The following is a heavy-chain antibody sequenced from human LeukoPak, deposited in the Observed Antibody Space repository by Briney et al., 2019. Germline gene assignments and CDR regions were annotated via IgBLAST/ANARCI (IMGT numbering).Heavy chain of an antibody. CDR2: IYPDDSDT. V-gene: IGHV5-51*01. CDR1: GYRLTSYW. CDR3: ARRWGTYDITTGYYRDQDAFDL. J-gene: IGHJ3*01. D-gene: IGHD3-9*01. Sequence: KGGESLNISCKGSGYRLTSYWIGWVRQMPGKGLEWMGIIYPDDSDTTYSPSFQGQVTISADKSISTAFLQWSSLKASDTAMYYCARRWGTYDITTGYYRDQDAFDLWGQGTMVTVSS.